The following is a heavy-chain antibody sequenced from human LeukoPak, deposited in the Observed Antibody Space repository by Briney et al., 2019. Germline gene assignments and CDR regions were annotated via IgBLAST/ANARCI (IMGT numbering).Heavy chain of an antibody. Sequence: ASVKVSCKASGYTFTSYGISWVRQAPGQGLVWMGWISAYNGNTNYAQKLQGRVTMTTDTSTSTAYMELRSLRSDDTAVYYCARARATFRYGGLQYYFDYWGQGTLVTVSS. V-gene: IGHV1-18*01. CDR1: GYTFTSYG. CDR3: ARARATFRYGGLQYYFDY. D-gene: IGHD5-12*01. J-gene: IGHJ4*02. CDR2: ISAYNGNT.